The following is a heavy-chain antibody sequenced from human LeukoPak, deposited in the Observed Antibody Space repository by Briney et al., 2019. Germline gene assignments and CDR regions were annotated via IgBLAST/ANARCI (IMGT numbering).Heavy chain of an antibody. D-gene: IGHD3-10*01. CDR1: GGSISSYY. CDR3: ARSVRGDY. CDR2: IYYSGST. V-gene: IGHV4-59*01. J-gene: IGHJ4*02. Sequence: SETLSLICTVSGGSISSYYWSWIRQPPGKGLEWIGYIYYSGSTNYNPSLKSRVTISVDTSKNQSSLKLSSVTAADTAVYYCARSVRGDYWGQGTLVTVSS.